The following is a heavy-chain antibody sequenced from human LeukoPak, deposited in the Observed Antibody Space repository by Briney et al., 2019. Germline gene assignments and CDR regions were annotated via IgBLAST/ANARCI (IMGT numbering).Heavy chain of an antibody. CDR3: ARDVAAIVGVTAWFDP. V-gene: IGHV1-18*01. CDR2: ISVDNGNT. D-gene: IGHD1-26*01. Sequence: VASVKVSCKASTYTLTSYAISWMRQAPGQGLEWMGWISVDNGNTNYAQKFQGRVTMTTDKSTNTVYMELRSLRFDDSAVYYCARDVAAIVGVTAWFDPWGQGTLVSVSS. CDR1: TYTLTSYA. J-gene: IGHJ5*02.